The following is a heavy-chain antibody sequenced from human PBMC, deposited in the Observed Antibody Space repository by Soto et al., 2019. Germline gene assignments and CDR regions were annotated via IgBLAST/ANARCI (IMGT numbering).Heavy chain of an antibody. Sequence: KPSETLSLTCTVSGGSISSGGYYWSWIRQHPGKGLEWIGYIYYSGSTYYNPSLKSRVTISVDTSKNQFSLKLSSVTAADTAVYYCARDYSGSYFDYWGQGTLVTVSS. CDR2: IYYSGST. CDR1: GGSISSGGYY. V-gene: IGHV4-31*03. CDR3: ARDYSGSYFDY. J-gene: IGHJ4*02. D-gene: IGHD1-26*01.